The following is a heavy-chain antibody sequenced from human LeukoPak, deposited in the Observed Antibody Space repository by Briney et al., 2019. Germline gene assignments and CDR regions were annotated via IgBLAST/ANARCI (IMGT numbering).Heavy chain of an antibody. Sequence: PGGSLRLSCAASGFTFTYYAVTWVRQAPGKGLEWVSTVSGSGGTTFYADSVKGRFTISRDNSKNTLYLQMNSLRAEDTAVYYCARVDTAVLTGFDYWGQGALVTVSS. CDR3: ARVDTAVLTGFDY. V-gene: IGHV3-23*01. D-gene: IGHD5-18*01. CDR1: GFTFTYYA. CDR2: VSGSGGTT. J-gene: IGHJ4*02.